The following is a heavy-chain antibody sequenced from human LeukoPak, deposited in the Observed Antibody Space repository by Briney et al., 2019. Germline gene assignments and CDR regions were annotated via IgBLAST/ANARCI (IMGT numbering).Heavy chain of an antibody. CDR1: GGSISSYY. Sequence: SETLSLICTVSGGSISSYYWCWIRQTPGQGLGWIWLIYYSGSTNYNPSLKSRVTISVDTSKNQFSLKLSSVTAADTAVYYCARSYYYGSGSYYSGYFQHWGQGTLVTVSS. D-gene: IGHD3-10*01. J-gene: IGHJ1*01. CDR3: ARSYYYGSGSYYSGYFQH. V-gene: IGHV4-59*01. CDR2: IYYSGST.